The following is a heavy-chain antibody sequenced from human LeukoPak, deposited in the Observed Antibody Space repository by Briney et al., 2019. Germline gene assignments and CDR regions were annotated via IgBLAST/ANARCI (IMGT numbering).Heavy chain of an antibody. J-gene: IGHJ3*02. Sequence: PSETLSLTCTFSGGSISSYYWSWIRQPPGKGLEWIGYVYYSGGTNYNPSLKSRVTISVDTSKNQFSLKLRSVTAADTAVYYCARPLTTSRFFGAFDIWGQGTMVTVSS. CDR2: VYYSGGT. D-gene: IGHD4-11*01. CDR3: ARPLTTSRFFGAFDI. CDR1: GGSISSYY. V-gene: IGHV4-59*01.